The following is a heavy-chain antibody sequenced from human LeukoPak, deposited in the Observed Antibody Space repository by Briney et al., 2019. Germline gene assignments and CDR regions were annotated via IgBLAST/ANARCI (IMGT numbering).Heavy chain of an antibody. CDR2: IPYDGSDK. J-gene: IGHJ4*02. CDR1: GFTFSSYG. CDR3: AKDTFFHMDY. Sequence: EGSLRLSCAASGFTFSSYGMHWVRQAPGKGLEWVAFIPYDGSDKYYADVLKGRFTISRDNSKNTLYLQMNSLRPEDTAVYYCAKDTFFHMDYWGQGTLVTVSS. V-gene: IGHV3-30*02. D-gene: IGHD3-16*01.